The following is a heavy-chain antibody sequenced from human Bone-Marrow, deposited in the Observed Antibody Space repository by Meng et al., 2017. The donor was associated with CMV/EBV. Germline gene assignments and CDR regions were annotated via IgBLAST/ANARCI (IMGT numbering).Heavy chain of an antibody. Sequence: SETLSLTCTVSGGSISSGGYYWSWIRQHPGKGLEWIGYIYYSGSTNYNPSLKSRVTISVDTSKNQFSLKLSSVTAADTAVYYCARVAPQELGSGVCYFDYWGQGTLVTVSS. D-gene: IGHD7-27*01. CDR3: ARVAPQELGSGVCYFDY. CDR1: GGSISSGGYY. CDR2: IYYSGST. J-gene: IGHJ4*02. V-gene: IGHV4-61*08.